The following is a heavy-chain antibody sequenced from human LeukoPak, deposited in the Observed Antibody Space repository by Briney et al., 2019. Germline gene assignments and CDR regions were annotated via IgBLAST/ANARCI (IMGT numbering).Heavy chain of an antibody. CDR1: GGSISSYY. CDR3: ATPSPSNSSRYTRDYYGMDV. J-gene: IGHJ6*02. Sequence: SETLSLTCTVSGGSISSYYWSWIRQHPGKGLEWIGYIYYSGSTYYNPSLKSRVTISVDTSKNQFSLKLSSVTAADTAVYYCATPSPSNSSRYTRDYYGMDVWGQGTTVTVSS. CDR2: IYYSGST. V-gene: IGHV4-59*06. D-gene: IGHD6-13*01.